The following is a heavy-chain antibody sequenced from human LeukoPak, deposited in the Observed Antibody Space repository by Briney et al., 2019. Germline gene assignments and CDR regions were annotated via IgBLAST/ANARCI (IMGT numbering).Heavy chain of an antibody. J-gene: IGHJ4*02. D-gene: IGHD6-13*01. CDR2: INHSGST. V-gene: IGHV4-34*01. CDR3: AREIAAPGTAYGY. CDR1: GGSFSGYY. Sequence: PSETLSLTCAVYGGSFSGYYWSWIRQPPGKGLEWIGEINHSGSTNYNPSLKSRVTISVDTSKNQFSLKLSSVTAADTAVYYCAREIAAPGTAYGYWGQGTLVTVSS.